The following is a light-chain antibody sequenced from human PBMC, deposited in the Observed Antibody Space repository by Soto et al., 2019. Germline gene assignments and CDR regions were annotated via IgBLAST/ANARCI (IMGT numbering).Light chain of an antibody. J-gene: IGKJ1*01. CDR3: QQYGSLVT. V-gene: IGKV3-20*01. Sequence: EFVLTQSPGTLSLSPGERATLSCRASQSVSSSYLAWYQHKPGRAPRLLIDGASSRATGIPDRFSGSGSGTDFTLTISRLEPEDLAVYYCQQYGSLVTFGQGTKVDIK. CDR2: GAS. CDR1: QSVSSSY.